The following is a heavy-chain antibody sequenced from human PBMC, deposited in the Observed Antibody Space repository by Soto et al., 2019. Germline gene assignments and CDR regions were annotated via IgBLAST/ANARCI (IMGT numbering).Heavy chain of an antibody. CDR1: GGSISSYY. CDR3: ARDLGLMANKKQGAFDI. J-gene: IGHJ3*02. D-gene: IGHD5-12*01. CDR2: IYYSGST. V-gene: IGHV4-59*01. Sequence: ASETLSLTCTVSGGSISSYYWSWIRQPPGKGLEWIGYIYYSGSTNYNPSLKSRVTISVDTSKNQFSLKLSSVTAADTAVYYCARDLGLMANKKQGAFDIWGQGTMVTVSS.